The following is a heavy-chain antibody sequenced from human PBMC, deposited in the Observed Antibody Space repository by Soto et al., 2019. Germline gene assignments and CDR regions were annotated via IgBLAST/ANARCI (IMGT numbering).Heavy chain of an antibody. J-gene: IGHJ6*03. Sequence: SKTLSLTCTVSGGSISSYYWSWIRQPPGKGLEWIGYIYYSGSTNYNPSLKSRVTISVDTSKNQFSLKLSSVTAADTAVYYCAQSGGSGLRKSKYYYYYYMDVWGKGTTVTVSS. V-gene: IGHV4-59*01. CDR2: IYYSGST. CDR3: AQSGGSGLRKSKYYYYYYMDV. CDR1: GGSISSYY. D-gene: IGHD3-10*01.